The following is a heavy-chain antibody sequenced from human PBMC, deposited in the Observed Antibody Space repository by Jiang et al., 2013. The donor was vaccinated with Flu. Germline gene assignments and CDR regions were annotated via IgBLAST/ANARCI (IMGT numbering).Heavy chain of an antibody. D-gene: IGHD6-13*01. CDR2: VSPDETIQ. CDR1: GFAFSDFV. Sequence: VQLVESGGGVVQPGRSLRLSCVASGFAFSDFVLHWVRQAPGKGLEWVAVVSPDETIQIYPDSVKGRFTMSRDNSKNTLYLQMNSLRPEDTAVYYCVRDPIAAGPDYFDHWGHGNPGHRLF. J-gene: IGHJ4*02. CDR3: VRDPIAAGPDYFDH. V-gene: IGHV3-30-3*01.